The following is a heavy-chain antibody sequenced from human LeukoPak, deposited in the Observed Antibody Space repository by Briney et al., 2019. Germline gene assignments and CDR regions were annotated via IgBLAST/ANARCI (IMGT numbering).Heavy chain of an antibody. J-gene: IGHJ3*02. V-gene: IGHV5-51*01. D-gene: IGHD2-8*02. Sequence: KISCKGFGYSFTNYWIGWVRQMPGKGLEWMGIIYPDYCETTYSPSFQGQVTMSVDKSSNTAYLQWNSLRASDTAMYYCARHTDGNDSDAFDIWGQGTMVAVSS. CDR2: IYPDYCET. CDR1: GYSFTNYW. CDR3: ARHTDGNDSDAFDI.